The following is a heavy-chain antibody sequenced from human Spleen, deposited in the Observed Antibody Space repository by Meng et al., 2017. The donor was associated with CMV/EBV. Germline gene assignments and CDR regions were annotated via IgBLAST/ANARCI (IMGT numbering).Heavy chain of an antibody. J-gene: IGHJ6*02. CDR3: ARVAMVRGVGSMDV. CDR1: GASISSFY. Sequence: SQTLSLTCAVSGASISSFYWSWIRQPPGEGLEWIGYVTYSGSTNYNPSLKSRVTISVDTSKNQFSLKLSSVTAADTAVYYCARVAMVRGVGSMDVWGQGTTVTVSS. V-gene: IGHV4-59*01. CDR2: VTYSGST. D-gene: IGHD3-10*01.